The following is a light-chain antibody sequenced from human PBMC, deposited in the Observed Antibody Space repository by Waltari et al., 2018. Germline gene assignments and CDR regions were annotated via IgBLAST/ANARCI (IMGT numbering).Light chain of an antibody. CDR2: DAN. CDR3: CSHVGRRLHWV. CDR1: SSDIGAYNY. V-gene: IGLV2-11*01. Sequence: QSALTQPRSVSGSPGQSVTISCSGTSSDIGAYNYVSWYQQYPGKVPKLMIYDANKRPYGVPGRFSGSKSGTTASLTTAGLQAEDEADYYCCSHVGRRLHWVFGEGTKLTVL. J-gene: IGLJ3*02.